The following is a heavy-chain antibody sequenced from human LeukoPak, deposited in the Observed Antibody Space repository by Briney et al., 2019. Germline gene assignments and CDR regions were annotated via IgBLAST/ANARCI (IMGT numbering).Heavy chain of an antibody. CDR2: IIPIFGTA. CDR1: GYTFTSYA. CDR3: ARGRPYAFDI. V-gene: IGHV1-69*13. Sequence: SVKVSCKASGYTFTSYAMHWVRQAPGQGLKWMGGIIPIFGTADYAQKFQGRVTITADESTSTAYMELSSLRSEDTAVYYCARGRPYAFDIWGQGTMVTVSS. J-gene: IGHJ3*02.